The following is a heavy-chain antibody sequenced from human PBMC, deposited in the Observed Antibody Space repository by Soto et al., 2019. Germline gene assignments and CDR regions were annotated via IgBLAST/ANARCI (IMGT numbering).Heavy chain of an antibody. Sequence: PGGSLRLSCAASGFTFSSYWMHWVRQAPGKGLEWVSSISSSSSYIYYADSVKGRFTISRDNAKNSLYLQMNSLRAEDTAVYYCARYDSSGYYWPYYYYGMDVWGQGTTVTSP. V-gene: IGHV3-21*01. CDR2: ISSSSSYI. CDR1: GFTFSSYW. J-gene: IGHJ6*02. CDR3: ARYDSSGYYWPYYYYGMDV. D-gene: IGHD3-22*01.